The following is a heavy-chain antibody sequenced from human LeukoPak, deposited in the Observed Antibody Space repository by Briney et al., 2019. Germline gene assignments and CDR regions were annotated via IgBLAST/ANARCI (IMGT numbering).Heavy chain of an antibody. CDR1: GYTFTNYG. CDR2: ISAHTGDT. Sequence: ASVKVSCKASGYTFTNYGINWVRQAPGQGLEWVGWISAHTGDTNYAQKVQGRVTMTTDTSTSTIYMELRSPKSDDTAIYYCARESPGNFDFWGQGTLVTVSS. J-gene: IGHJ4*02. CDR3: ARESPGNFDF. V-gene: IGHV1-18*01. D-gene: IGHD1-26*01.